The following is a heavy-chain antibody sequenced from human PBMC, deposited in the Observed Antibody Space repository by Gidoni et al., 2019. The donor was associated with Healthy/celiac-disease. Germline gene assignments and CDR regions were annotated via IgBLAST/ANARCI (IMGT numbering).Heavy chain of an antibody. J-gene: IGHJ4*02. CDR3: TRDLAVLWFGESYFDY. D-gene: IGHD3-10*01. CDR1: GFPFGHSP. V-gene: IGHV3-49*04. CDR2: IRSKAYGGTT. Sequence: EVQLVESGGGLVQHGRSLRLSCTASGFPFGHSPLRWVRQAPGKGLEWVGFIRSKAYGGTTEYAASVKGRFTISRDDSKSIAYLKMNSLKTEDTAVYYCTRDLAVLWFGESYFDYWGQGTLVTVSS.